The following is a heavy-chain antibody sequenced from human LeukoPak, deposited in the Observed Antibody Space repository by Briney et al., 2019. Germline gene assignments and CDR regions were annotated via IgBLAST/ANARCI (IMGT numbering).Heavy chain of an antibody. CDR2: INHSGST. CDR3: ARGVDYYGSGSYSYYYYYVDV. Sequence: SETLSLTCAVYGGSFSGYYWSWIRQPPWKGLEWIGEINHSGSTNYNPSLKSRVTISVDTSKNQFSLKLSSVTAADTAVYYCARGVDYYGSGSYSYYYYYVDVWGKGTTVTVSS. V-gene: IGHV4-34*01. CDR1: GGSFSGYY. D-gene: IGHD3-10*01. J-gene: IGHJ6*03.